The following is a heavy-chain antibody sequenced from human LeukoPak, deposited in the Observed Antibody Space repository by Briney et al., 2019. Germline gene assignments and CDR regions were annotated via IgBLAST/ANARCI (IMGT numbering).Heavy chain of an antibody. CDR1: GFVFSNYA. CDR2: ISGSGGSS. Sequence: GGSLRLSCAASGFVFSNYAMSWVRQAPGKGLEGVSLISGSGGSSYYADSVKGRFTISRDNSKNTLYLQMNSLRADDTAVYYCAKQIPVAAFDYWGQGTLVTVSS. D-gene: IGHD6-19*01. V-gene: IGHV3-23*01. J-gene: IGHJ4*02. CDR3: AKQIPVAAFDY.